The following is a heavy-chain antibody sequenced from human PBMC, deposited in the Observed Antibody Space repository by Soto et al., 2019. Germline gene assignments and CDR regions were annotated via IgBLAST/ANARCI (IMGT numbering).Heavy chain of an antibody. CDR2: IIPIFGTA. CDR1: GGTFSSYA. D-gene: IGHD3-22*01. V-gene: IGHV1-69*01. J-gene: IGHJ6*02. CDR3: ASCNYYGAQYYYYYYGMDD. Sequence: QVQLVQSGAEVKKPGSSVKVSCKASGGTFSSYAISWVRQAPGQGLEWMGGIIPIFGTANYAQKFQGRVTITADESTSTAYMELSSLRSEDTAVYYCASCNYYGAQYYYYYYGMDDWGQGTTVTVSS.